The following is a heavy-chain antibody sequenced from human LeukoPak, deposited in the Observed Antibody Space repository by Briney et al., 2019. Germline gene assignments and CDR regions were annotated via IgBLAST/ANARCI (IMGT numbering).Heavy chain of an antibody. D-gene: IGHD2-8*02. Sequence: GGSLRLSCAATGFTFSTYGMHWVRQAPGKGLEWVAAISNDGNKKYYVDSVKGRFTISRDNPKNTLFLQMNSLRAEDTAVYYCAKEGWDKSYWYGRIDYWGQGTLVTVSS. V-gene: IGHV3-30*18. CDR1: GFTFSTYG. J-gene: IGHJ4*02. CDR2: ISNDGNKK. CDR3: AKEGWDKSYWYGRIDY.